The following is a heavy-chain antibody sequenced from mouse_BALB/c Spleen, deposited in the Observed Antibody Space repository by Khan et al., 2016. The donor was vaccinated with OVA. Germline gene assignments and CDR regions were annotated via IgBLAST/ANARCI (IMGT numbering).Heavy chain of an antibody. V-gene: IGHV3-2*02. Sequence: EVPLQESGPGLVKPSQSLSLTCTVTGYSIPSDYAWNWIRQFPGNKLEWMGFISYSGNTNYNPSLKSRISITRDTSKNQFFLQLNSVTTEDTATYYCARVYGGDFDYWGQGTTLTVSS. J-gene: IGHJ2*01. D-gene: IGHD1-1*01. CDR1: GYSIPSDYA. CDR2: ISYSGNT. CDR3: ARVYGGDFDY.